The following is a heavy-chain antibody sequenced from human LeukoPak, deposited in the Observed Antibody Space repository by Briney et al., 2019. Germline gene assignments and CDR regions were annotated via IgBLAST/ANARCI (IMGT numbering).Heavy chain of an antibody. J-gene: IGHJ4*02. Sequence: GASVKVSCKASGYTFTGYYMHWVRQAPGQGLEWMGGINPNSGGTNYAQKFQGRVTMTRDTSISTAYMELSRLRSDDTAVYYCAREVVATGGIDYWSQGTLVTVSS. CDR2: INPNSGGT. V-gene: IGHV1-2*02. CDR1: GYTFTGYY. CDR3: AREVVATGGIDY. D-gene: IGHD5-12*01.